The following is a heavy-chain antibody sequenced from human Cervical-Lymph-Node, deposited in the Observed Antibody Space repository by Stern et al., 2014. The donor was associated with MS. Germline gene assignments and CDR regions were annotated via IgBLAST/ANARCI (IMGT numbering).Heavy chain of an antibody. D-gene: IGHD6-6*01. Sequence: QVQLQQWGAGLLKPSETLSLTCAVYGGSFSGYYWSWIRQPPGKGLEWIGEINHSGNTNYNPSPKIRVTKSLDTSKNQFSLKLSSVTAADTAVYYCARYYSSSSLPVDLFDYWGQGTLVTVSS. V-gene: IGHV4-34*01. CDR3: ARYYSSSSLPVDLFDY. CDR1: GGSFSGYY. J-gene: IGHJ4*02. CDR2: INHSGNT.